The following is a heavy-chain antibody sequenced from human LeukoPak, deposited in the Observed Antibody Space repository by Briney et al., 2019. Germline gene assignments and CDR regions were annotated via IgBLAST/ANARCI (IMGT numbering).Heavy chain of an antibody. J-gene: IGHJ5*02. V-gene: IGHV4-34*01. Sequence: SETLSLTCAVYGGSFSGYYWSWIRQPPGKGLEWIGEINHSGSTNYNPSLKSRVTISVDTSKNQFSLKLSSVTAADTAVYYCARGGRNYYDSSGCWNWFDPWGQGTLVTVSS. CDR3: ARGGRNYYDSSGCWNWFDP. CDR2: INHSGST. CDR1: GGSFSGYY. D-gene: IGHD3-22*01.